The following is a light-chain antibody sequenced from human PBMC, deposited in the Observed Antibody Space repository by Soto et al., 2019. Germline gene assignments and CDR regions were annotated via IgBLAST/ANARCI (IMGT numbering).Light chain of an antibody. CDR2: DAS. V-gene: IGKV3-11*01. J-gene: IGKJ2*01. CDR1: QSVSSY. Sequence: EIVWTQSPATLSLSAGERATLSCRARQSVSSYSAWYQPKPGQAPRLLIYDASNRATGIPARFSGSGSGTDFPLSISSLEPEDLAVYYCQQRSNGPPTVRQGTKLEIQ. CDR3: QQRSNGPPT.